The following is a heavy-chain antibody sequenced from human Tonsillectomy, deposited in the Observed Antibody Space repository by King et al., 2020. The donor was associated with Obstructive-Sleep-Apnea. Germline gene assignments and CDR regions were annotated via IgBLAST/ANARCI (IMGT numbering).Heavy chain of an antibody. Sequence: VQLVESGGGVVQPGRSLRLSCAASGFTFSTYGMHWVRQAPGKGLEWVAVISYDGSNEHYADSVKGRFTISRDNSKNTLYLQMNSLRAEDTAVYYCARYQQMTMVRGVIFYWGQGTLVTVSS. J-gene: IGHJ4*02. V-gene: IGHV3-30*03. CDR2: ISYDGSNE. D-gene: IGHD3-10*01. CDR3: ARYQQMTMVRGVIFY. CDR1: GFTFSTYG.